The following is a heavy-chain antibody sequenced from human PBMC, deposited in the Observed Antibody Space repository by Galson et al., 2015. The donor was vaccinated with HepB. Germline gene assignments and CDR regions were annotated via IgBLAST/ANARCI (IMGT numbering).Heavy chain of an antibody. D-gene: IGHD3-16*01. Sequence: SLRLSCAASGFTFDDYAMHWVRQAPGKGLEWVSGISWNSGSIGYADSVKGRFTISRDNAKNSLYLQMNSLRPEDTALYYCAKGGGPTYYYYYMDVWGKGTTVTVSS. CDR2: ISWNSGSI. CDR3: AKGGGPTYYYYYMDV. CDR1: GFTFDDYA. V-gene: IGHV3-9*01. J-gene: IGHJ6*03.